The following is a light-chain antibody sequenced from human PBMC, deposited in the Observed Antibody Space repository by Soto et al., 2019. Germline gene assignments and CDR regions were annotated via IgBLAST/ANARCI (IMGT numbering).Light chain of an antibody. J-gene: IGKJ1*01. V-gene: IGKV1D-12*01. CDR3: QHANSSPLT. CDR1: QAISTW. CDR2: DAS. Sequence: DIQMTQSPCSVSLSVGDRVTITCRASQAISTWLAWYQQKPGKAPKLLIYDASNLQTAVPSRFSGSGAWKYTTITSRSLQPEDFANYYYQHANSSPLTFGQGTKVDIK.